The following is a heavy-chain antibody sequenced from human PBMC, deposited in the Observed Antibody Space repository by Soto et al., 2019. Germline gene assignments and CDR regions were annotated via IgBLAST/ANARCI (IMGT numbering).Heavy chain of an antibody. CDR2: ISYDGSNK. Sequence: GGSLRLSCAASGFTFSSYAMHWVRQAPGKGLEWVAVISYDGSNKYYADSVKGRFTISRDNSKNTLYLQMNSLRAEDTAVYYCARERAVAGKCFDYWGQGTLVTVSS. CDR1: GFTFSSYA. D-gene: IGHD6-19*01. CDR3: ARERAVAGKCFDY. V-gene: IGHV3-30-3*01. J-gene: IGHJ4*02.